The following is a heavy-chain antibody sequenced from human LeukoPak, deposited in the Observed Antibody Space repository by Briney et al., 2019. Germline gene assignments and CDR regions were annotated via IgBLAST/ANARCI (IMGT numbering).Heavy chain of an antibody. D-gene: IGHD3-10*01. CDR3: ARGDSGWGGGDAFHI. V-gene: IGHV3-7*01. CDR1: GLTYSSYW. Sequence: PGGSLRLSCAASGLTYSSYWMSWVRHAPGKGLEWVAAIKQDGSETYYVDSVKGRFTISRDNAKNSLYLQMNSLRADDTAVYYCARGDSGWGGGDAFHIWGQGTMVIVSS. CDR2: IKQDGSET. J-gene: IGHJ3*02.